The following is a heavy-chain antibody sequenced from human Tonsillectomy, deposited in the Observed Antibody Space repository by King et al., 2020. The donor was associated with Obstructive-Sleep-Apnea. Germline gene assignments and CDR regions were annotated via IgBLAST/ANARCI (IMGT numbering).Heavy chain of an antibody. V-gene: IGHV3-30*04. D-gene: IGHD1-26*01. Sequence: VQLVESGGGVVQPGRSLRLSCAASGFTFSNYAMHWVRQAPGKGLEWVAVISYDGGNKFYADSVKGRFTISRDNSKNTLSLQMDSLRAEDTAVYYCARDRISGGYSVRGMDVWGQGTTVTVSS. J-gene: IGHJ6*02. CDR3: ARDRISGGYSVRGMDV. CDR2: ISYDGGNK. CDR1: GFTFSNYA.